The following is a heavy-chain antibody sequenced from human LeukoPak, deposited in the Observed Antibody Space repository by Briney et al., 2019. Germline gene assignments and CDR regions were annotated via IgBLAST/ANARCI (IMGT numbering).Heavy chain of an antibody. Sequence: GGSLRLSCAASGFTFSSYATSWVRQAPGKGLEWVSAISGSGGSTYYADSVKGRFTISRDNSKNTLYLQMNSLRAEDTAVYYCANSGNYYGSGSYYTFDYWGQGTLVTVSS. D-gene: IGHD3-10*01. V-gene: IGHV3-23*01. CDR2: ISGSGGST. CDR1: GFTFSSYA. CDR3: ANSGNYYGSGSYYTFDY. J-gene: IGHJ4*02.